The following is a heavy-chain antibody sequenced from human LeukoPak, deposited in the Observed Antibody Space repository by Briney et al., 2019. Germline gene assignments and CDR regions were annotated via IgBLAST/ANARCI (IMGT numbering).Heavy chain of an antibody. Sequence: GGSLRLSCAASGFTFSSYAMHWVRQAPGKGLEWVAVISYDGSNKYYADSVKGRFTISRDNSKNTLYLQMNSLRAEDTAVYYCARDPIVGATRPYYMDVWGKGTTVTVSS. V-gene: IGHV3-30*04. CDR2: ISYDGSNK. D-gene: IGHD1-26*01. J-gene: IGHJ6*03. CDR3: ARDPIVGATRPYYMDV. CDR1: GFTFSSYA.